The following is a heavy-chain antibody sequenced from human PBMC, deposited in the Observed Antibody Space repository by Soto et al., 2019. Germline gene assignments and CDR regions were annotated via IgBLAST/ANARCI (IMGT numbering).Heavy chain of an antibody. CDR3: ARGGYCSGGSCYTTPLDY. J-gene: IGHJ4*02. CDR1: GGSISSYY. V-gene: IGHV4-59*08. Sequence: SETLSLTCTVSGGSISSYYWSWIRQPPGKGLEWIGYIYYSGSTNYNPSLKSRVTISVDTSKNQFSLKLSSVTAADTAVYYCARGGYCSGGSCYTTPLDYWGQGTLVTSPQ. CDR2: IYYSGST. D-gene: IGHD2-15*01.